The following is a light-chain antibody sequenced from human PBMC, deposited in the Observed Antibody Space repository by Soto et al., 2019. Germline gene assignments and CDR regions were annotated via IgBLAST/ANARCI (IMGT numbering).Light chain of an antibody. J-gene: IGKJ4*01. CDR1: QSISSY. V-gene: IGKV1-39*01. Sequence: DLQMTQSPSSLSASVGDRVTITCRASQSISSYLNWYQQKPGKAPKLLIYAASSLQSGVPSRFSGSGSGTDFTLTISSLQPEDFATYYCQKSYSTPRTFGGGTKVEIK. CDR2: AAS. CDR3: QKSYSTPRT.